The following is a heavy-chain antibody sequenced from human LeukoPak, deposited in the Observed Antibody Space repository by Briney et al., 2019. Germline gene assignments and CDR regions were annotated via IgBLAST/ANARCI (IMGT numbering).Heavy chain of an antibody. V-gene: IGHV4-34*01. J-gene: IGHJ6*03. D-gene: IGHD2-2*02. CDR2: INHSGST. CDR3: ARGVVPAAIFYYYYYMDV. CDR1: GDVFSGYY. Sequence: KPSETLSLTCAVYGDVFSGYYWTWIRQPPGKGLEWIGEINHSGSTNYNPSLKSRVAMSVDTSKNQFSLRLSSVTAADTAVYYCARGVVPAAIFYYYYYMDVWGKGTTVTVSS.